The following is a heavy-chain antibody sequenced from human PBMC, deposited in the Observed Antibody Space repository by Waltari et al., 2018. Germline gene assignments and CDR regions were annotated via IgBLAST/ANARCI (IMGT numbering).Heavy chain of an antibody. CDR2: ISYDGSNK. CDR3: AKDGYYYSYYYGIDV. Sequence: QVQLVESGGGVVQPGRSLRLYCAGSGFTFSSYGMHWVRQDPGKGLEWVAVISYDGSNKYYADSVKGRFTISRDNSENTLYLQMNSLRAEDTAVYYCAKDGYYYSYYYGIDVWGQGTTVTVAS. D-gene: IGHD3-22*01. CDR1: GFTFSSYG. V-gene: IGHV3-30*18. J-gene: IGHJ6*02.